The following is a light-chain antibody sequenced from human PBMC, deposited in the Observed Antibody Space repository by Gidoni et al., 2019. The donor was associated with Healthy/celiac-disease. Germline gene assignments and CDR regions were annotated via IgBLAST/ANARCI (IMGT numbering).Light chain of an antibody. V-gene: IGLV3-1*01. J-gene: IGLJ1*01. CDR3: QAWDSSLGYV. CDR2: QDS. CDR1: KLGDKY. Sequence: SYELTQPPSLHVSPGQTASITCSGDKLGDKYACWYQQKPGQSPVLVIYQDSKRPSGIPERFSGSNSGNTATLTISGTQAMDEADYYCQAWDSSLGYVFGTGTKVTVL.